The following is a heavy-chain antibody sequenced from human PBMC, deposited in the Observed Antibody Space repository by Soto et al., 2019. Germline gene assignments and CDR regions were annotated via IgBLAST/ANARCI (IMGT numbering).Heavy chain of an antibody. CDR1: GGSISSDYYS. Sequence: QVQLQESGSGLVKPSETLSLTCAVSGGSISSDYYSWSWIRQPPGKELERIGYIYHGGSTYYNPSLRSRVTLSVDTSKNHFSLRLTSVTAADTAVYSCARLNRLRNDAFDIWGQGTLVAVSS. J-gene: IGHJ3*02. CDR3: ARLNRLRNDAFDI. D-gene: IGHD3-16*01. CDR2: IYHGGST. V-gene: IGHV4-30-2*01.